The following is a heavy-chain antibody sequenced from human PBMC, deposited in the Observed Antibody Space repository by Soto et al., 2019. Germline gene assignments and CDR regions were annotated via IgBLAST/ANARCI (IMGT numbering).Heavy chain of an antibody. J-gene: IGHJ2*01. CDR1: GITFGSRA. Sequence: GGSLRLSCVASGITFGSRAMSWVRQAPGEGLEWVSTITDTGGDTKYSDSVRGRFTISRDNSKNTLYLQMNSLRAEDTAVYYCAKEGGALWWYLDLWGRGTLVTVYS. CDR2: ITDTGGDT. V-gene: IGHV3-23*01. CDR3: AKEGGALWWYLDL. D-gene: IGHD3-10*01.